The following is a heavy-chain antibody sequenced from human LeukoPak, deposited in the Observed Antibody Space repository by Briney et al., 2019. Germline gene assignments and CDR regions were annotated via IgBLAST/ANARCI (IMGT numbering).Heavy chain of an antibody. CDR1: VGSFSGYY. V-gene: IGHV4-34*01. CDR2: INHSGST. J-gene: IGHJ6*03. CDR3: ARERMQIPDCSGGSCYSSAYYYYYMDV. Sequence: PSETLSLTRAVYVGSFSGYYWSSIRQPPGKGREWIGEINHSGSTNYNPSLKSRVTISVDTSKNQFSLKLSSVTAADTAVYYCARERMQIPDCSGGSCYSSAYYYYYMDVWGKGTTVTVSS. D-gene: IGHD2-15*01.